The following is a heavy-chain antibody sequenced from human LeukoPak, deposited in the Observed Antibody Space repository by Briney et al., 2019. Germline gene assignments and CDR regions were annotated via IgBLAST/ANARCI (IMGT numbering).Heavy chain of an antibody. J-gene: IGHJ4*02. CDR1: GFTFICYC. V-gene: IGHV3-33*06. Sequence: GSLRLPCAAAGFTFICYCMQWVRQAPGKGLEWGAGIWYDGSNKYYADSVKGRFTISRDNSKNTLYLQINSLRAEDTAVYYCAKGYCTNGVCYHFDYWGQGTLVTVSS. CDR2: IWYDGSNK. CDR3: AKGYCTNGVCYHFDY. D-gene: IGHD2-8*01.